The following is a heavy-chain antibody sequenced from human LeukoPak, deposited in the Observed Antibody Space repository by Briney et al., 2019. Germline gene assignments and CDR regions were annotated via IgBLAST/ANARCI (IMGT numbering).Heavy chain of an antibody. CDR2: INPKSGGT. CDR1: GYTFSGYY. V-gene: IGHV1-2*02. CDR3: AKTYYFNSGSPWDAFDI. D-gene: IGHD3-10*01. Sequence: ASVKVSCKASGYTFSGYYIHWVRQAPGQGLEGMGWINPKSGGTNYAQKFQGRVTMTRDTSISTVYMELSRLRSDDSAIYYCAKTYYFNSGSPWDAFDIWGQGTMVTVSS. J-gene: IGHJ3*02.